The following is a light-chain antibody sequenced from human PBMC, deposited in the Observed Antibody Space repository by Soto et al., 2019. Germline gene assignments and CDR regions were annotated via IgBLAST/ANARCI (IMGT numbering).Light chain of an antibody. Sequence: EIMLTQSPGTLSLSPGGRATLSCRASQSVYSSYLAWYQQRPGQAPRLLFYDASIRATGIPDRFSGSGSGADFSLTISRLEPEDFAVYYCHQYGSSPWTFGQGTKVDIK. CDR2: DAS. J-gene: IGKJ1*01. CDR1: QSVYSSY. V-gene: IGKV3-20*01. CDR3: HQYGSSPWT.